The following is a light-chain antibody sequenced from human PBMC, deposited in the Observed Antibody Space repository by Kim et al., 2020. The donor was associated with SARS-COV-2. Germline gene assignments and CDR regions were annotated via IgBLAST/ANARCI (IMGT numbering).Light chain of an antibody. V-gene: IGLV3-25*03. J-gene: IGLJ1*01. Sequence: PAQTARITCSGDALPKQYAYWYQQKPGQAPVLVIYKDSERPSGIPERFSGSSSGTTVTLTISGVQAEDEADYYCQSADSSGTYYVFGTGTKVTVL. CDR2: KDS. CDR3: QSADSSGTYYV. CDR1: ALPKQY.